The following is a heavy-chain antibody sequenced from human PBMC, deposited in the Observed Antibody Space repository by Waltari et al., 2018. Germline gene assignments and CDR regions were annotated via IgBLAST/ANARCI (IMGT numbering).Heavy chain of an antibody. J-gene: IGHJ3*01. CDR1: GYTFTSYD. CDR3: AMGNGAVIRDAFDV. V-gene: IGHV1-8*01. CDR2: MNPSRGNT. Sequence: QMQLVQSGAEVKKPGASVKVSCKASGYTFTSYDMNWVRQAPGQGLEWMGGMNPSRGNTGYAQRFQGRVTMTRDTSISTAYMELSSLRSEDTAVYFCAMGNGAVIRDAFDVWGQGTMVTVSS. D-gene: IGHD2-21*01.